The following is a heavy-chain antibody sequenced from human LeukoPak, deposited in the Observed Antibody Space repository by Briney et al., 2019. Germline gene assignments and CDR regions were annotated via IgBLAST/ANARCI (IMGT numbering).Heavy chain of an antibody. CDR1: GYRFTSYW. CDR2: IYPGDSDT. V-gene: IGHV5-51*01. J-gene: IGHJ4*02. CDR3: ARQGRDITIFGVVIGRVDY. D-gene: IGHD3-3*01. Sequence: GESLQISCQGSGYRFTSYWIGWVRQLPGKGLEWMGIIYPGDSDTRYSPSFQGQVTISADKSISTAYLQWSSLKASDTAMYYCARQGRDITIFGVVIGRVDYWGQGTLVTVSS.